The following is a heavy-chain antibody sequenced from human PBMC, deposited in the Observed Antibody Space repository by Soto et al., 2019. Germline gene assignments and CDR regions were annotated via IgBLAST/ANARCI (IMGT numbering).Heavy chain of an antibody. CDR1: GFMFNSYV. D-gene: IGHD4-17*01. CDR3: AKRRLPSGDYPDY. J-gene: IGHJ4*02. V-gene: IGHV3-23*01. CDR2: ISGSGGNT. Sequence: GGSLRLSCAASGFMFNSYVMSWVRQGPGKGLEWVSGISGSGGNTYYADSVKGRFTISRDNSKNTLYLQMNSLRAEDTAVYYCAKRRLPSGDYPDYWGQGTLVTVSS.